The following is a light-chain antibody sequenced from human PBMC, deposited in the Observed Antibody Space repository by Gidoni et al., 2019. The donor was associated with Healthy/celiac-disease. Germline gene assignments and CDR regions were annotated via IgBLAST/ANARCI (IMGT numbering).Light chain of an antibody. J-gene: IGKJ4*01. CDR2: GAS. CDR3: LQYGSSPPVT. CDR1: QSVSSSY. Sequence: EIVLMQSPGTLSLSPGERATLSCRASQSVSSSYLPWYQQNPGQAPRLLIYGASSRATGIPDRFSGSRSGTDVTLTISRLEPADFAVYYCLQYGSSPPVTFGGGTQVEIK. V-gene: IGKV3-20*01.